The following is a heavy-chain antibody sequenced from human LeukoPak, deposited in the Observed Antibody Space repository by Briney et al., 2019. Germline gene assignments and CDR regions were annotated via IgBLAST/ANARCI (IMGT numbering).Heavy chain of an antibody. CDR3: ARDSLLGAARPGGAFDI. V-gene: IGHV3-49*04. CDR2: IRSKTYGGTT. J-gene: IGHJ3*02. CDR1: GFIFGDYA. Sequence: GGSLRLSCTGSGFIFGDYAVSWVRQAPGKGLEWVGFIRSKTYGGTTEYAASVKGRFSISRDDSDRIAYLQMNSLRAEDTAVYYCARDSLLGAARPGGAFDIWGQGTMVTVSS. D-gene: IGHD6-6*01.